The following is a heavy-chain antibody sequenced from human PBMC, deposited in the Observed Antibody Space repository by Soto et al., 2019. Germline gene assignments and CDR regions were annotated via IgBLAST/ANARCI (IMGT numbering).Heavy chain of an antibody. CDR2: IYSGGST. V-gene: IGHV3-53*01. D-gene: IGHD5-12*01. CDR3: HGYGY. Sequence: EVQVVESGGGLIQPGGSLRLSCEVSGFSVTANYMSWVRQAPGKGLEWVSVIYSGGSTYYIDSVKGRFSISRDISKNTLYLQMNSLRAEDTAVYYCHGYGYWGQGTLMTVSS. J-gene: IGHJ4*02. CDR1: GFSVTANY.